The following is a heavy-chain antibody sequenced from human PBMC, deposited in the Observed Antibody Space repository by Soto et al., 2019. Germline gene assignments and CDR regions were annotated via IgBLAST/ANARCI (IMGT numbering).Heavy chain of an antibody. V-gene: IGHV1-8*01. D-gene: IGHD6-19*01. CDR2: MDPKTGNT. CDR1: GYSFTSYD. CDR3: ARGRGWRDY. J-gene: IGHJ4*02. Sequence: QVQLVQSGAEVKKPGASVKVSCRASGYSFTSYDINWARQATGQGLEWMGWMDPKTGNTDYGQKFQGRVTMTRNTSISTAYMELSSLTSEDTAVYYCARGRGWRDYWGQGTLVTVSS.